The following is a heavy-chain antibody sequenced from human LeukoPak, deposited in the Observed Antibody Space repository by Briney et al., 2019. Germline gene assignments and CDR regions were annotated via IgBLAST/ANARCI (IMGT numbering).Heavy chain of an antibody. CDR3: AKGSRIAATGHFDY. V-gene: IGHV3-53*01. CDR2: IYSGGST. J-gene: IGHJ4*02. Sequence: GGSLRLSCAASGFTVSSNYMSWVRQAPGKGLEWVSVIYSGGSTYYADSVKGRFTISRDSSKNTLYLQMNTLRAEDTAVYYCAKGSRIAATGHFDYWGQGTLVTVSS. CDR1: GFTVSSNY. D-gene: IGHD6-13*01.